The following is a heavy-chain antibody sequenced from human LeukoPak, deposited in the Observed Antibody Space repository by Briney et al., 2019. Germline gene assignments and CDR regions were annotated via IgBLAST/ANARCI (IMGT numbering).Heavy chain of an antibody. CDR3: ARASYYDFWRGYHFDY. Sequence: KTGGSLRLSCAASGFTFSSYSMNWVRQAPGKGLEWVSSISSSSSYIYYADSVKGRFTISRDNAKNSLYLQMNSLRAEDTAVYYCARASYYDFWRGYHFDYWGQGTLVTVSS. CDR1: GFTFSSYS. V-gene: IGHV3-21*01. J-gene: IGHJ4*02. D-gene: IGHD3-3*01. CDR2: ISSSSSYI.